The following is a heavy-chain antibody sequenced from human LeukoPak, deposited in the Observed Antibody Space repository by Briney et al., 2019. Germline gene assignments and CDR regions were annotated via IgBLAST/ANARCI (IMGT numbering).Heavy chain of an antibody. D-gene: IGHD5-18*01. Sequence: GGSLRLSCVASGFIFSDYHMSWVRQAPGKGLEWVANIKRDGSERYYVDSVKGRFTISRDNAKNSLYLQMNSLRAEDTAVYYCAKDKRPVDTAVVVFDYWGQGTLVTVSS. V-gene: IGHV3-7*03. J-gene: IGHJ4*02. CDR2: IKRDGSER. CDR3: AKDKRPVDTAVVVFDY. CDR1: GFIFSDYH.